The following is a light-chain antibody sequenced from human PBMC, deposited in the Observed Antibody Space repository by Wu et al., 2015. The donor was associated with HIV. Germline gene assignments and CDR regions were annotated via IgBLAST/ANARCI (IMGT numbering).Light chain of an antibody. V-gene: IGKV1-5*01. Sequence: PMTQFPSTLSASVGDKITISCRARDNVSGLLAWYQQQPGKAPKLLIYRSSSLETGIPSRFSGSGSERDFTLTIDNLQPDDFATYYCQQYNIYPWTFGQGTKVDLK. CDR1: DNVSGL. CDR3: QQYNIYPWT. J-gene: IGKJ1*01. CDR2: RSS.